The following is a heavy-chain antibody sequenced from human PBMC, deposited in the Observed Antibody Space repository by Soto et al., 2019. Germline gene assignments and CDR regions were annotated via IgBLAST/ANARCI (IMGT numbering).Heavy chain of an antibody. CDR3: ASQTMVRGVMGY. Sequence: SETLSLTCAVYGGSFSGYYWSWIRQPPGKGLEWIGEINHSGSTNYNPSLKSRVTISVDTSKNQFSLKLSSVTAADTAVYYCASQTMVRGVMGYWGQGTLVTVS. CDR1: GGSFSGYY. D-gene: IGHD3-10*01. V-gene: IGHV4-34*01. J-gene: IGHJ4*02. CDR2: INHSGST.